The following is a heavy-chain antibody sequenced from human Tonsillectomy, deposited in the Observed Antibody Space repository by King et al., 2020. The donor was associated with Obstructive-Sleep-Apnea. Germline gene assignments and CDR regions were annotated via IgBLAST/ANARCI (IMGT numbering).Heavy chain of an antibody. J-gene: IGHJ5*02. CDR2: ISWNSYSI. Sequence: VQLVESGGGLVQPGRSLRLSCVASGFNFGNYAMHWVRQAPGKGLEWVSGISWNSYSIGYADSVKGRFTISRDNAKNSLYLQKNSLRPEDAAFYYCVKENSGGYGSTWDPFYPWGQGTLVTASS. D-gene: IGHD6-13*01. V-gene: IGHV3-9*01. CDR3: VKENSGGYGSTWDPFYP. CDR1: GFNFGNYA.